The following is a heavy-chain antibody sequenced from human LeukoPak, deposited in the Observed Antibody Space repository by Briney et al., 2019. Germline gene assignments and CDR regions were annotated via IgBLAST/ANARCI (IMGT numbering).Heavy chain of an antibody. D-gene: IGHD6-13*01. CDR2: ISYSGSA. V-gene: IGHV4-39*01. CDR1: GGSISTSTYY. J-gene: IGHJ3*01. Sequence: PSETLSLTCTVSGGSISTSTYYWGWIRQPPGKGLEWIGSISYSGSAYNNPSLKSRVTISVDTSKNQFSLKLSSVTAPDTAVYYCARLFSSSWYRGAFDLWGQGTMVTVSS. CDR3: ARLFSSSWYRGAFDL.